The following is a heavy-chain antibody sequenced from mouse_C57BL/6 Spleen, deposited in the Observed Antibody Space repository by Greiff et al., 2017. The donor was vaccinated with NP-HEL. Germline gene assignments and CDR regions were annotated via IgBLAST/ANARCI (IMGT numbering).Heavy chain of an antibody. CDR3: AREDGYGWYFDV. D-gene: IGHD2-2*01. V-gene: IGHV3-6*01. Sequence: DVKLQESGPGLVKPSQSLSLTCPVTGYSITSGYYWNWIRQFPGNKLEWRGYISYDGSNNYNPSLKNRISITRDTSKNQFFLKLSSVTTRDTAAYYCAREDGYGWYFDVWGTGTAVTVSS. J-gene: IGHJ1*03. CDR2: ISYDGSN. CDR1: GYSITSGYY.